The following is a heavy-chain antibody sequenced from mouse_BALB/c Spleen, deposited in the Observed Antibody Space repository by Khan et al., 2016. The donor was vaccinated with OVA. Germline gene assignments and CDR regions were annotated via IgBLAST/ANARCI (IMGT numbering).Heavy chain of an antibody. D-gene: IGHD2-4*01. CDR1: GDSITSGY. V-gene: IGHV3-8*02. CDR3: ARYDYDYDGAFAY. J-gene: IGHJ3*01. CDR2: ISYSGST. Sequence: EVKLLESGPSLVKPSQTLSLTCSVTGDSITSGYWNWIRKFPGNKLEYMGYISYSGSTYYNPSLKSRISITRDTSKNQYYLQLNSVTTEDTATYYCARYDYDYDGAFAYWGQGTLVTVS.